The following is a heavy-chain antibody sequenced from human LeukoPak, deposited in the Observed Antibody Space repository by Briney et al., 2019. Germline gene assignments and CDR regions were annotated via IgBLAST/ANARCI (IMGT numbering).Heavy chain of an antibody. D-gene: IGHD4-23*01. V-gene: IGHV1-2*06. CDR2: INPNSGGT. CDR3: ARGWLAETIMVTPYNY. J-gene: IGHJ4*02. CDR1: GYTFTGYY. Sequence: ASVKVSCKASGYTFTGYYMHWVRQAPGQGLEWMGRINPNSGGTNYAQKFQGRVTMTRDTSISTAYMELRSLRSEDTAVYYCARGWLAETIMVTPYNYWGQGTLVTVSS.